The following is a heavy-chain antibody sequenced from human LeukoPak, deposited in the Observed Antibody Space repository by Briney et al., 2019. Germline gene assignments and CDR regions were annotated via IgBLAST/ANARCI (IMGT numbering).Heavy chain of an antibody. V-gene: IGHV4-38-2*01. CDR1: GYSISSGYY. D-gene: IGHD5-18*01. CDR3: ARGATAMARRLDV. Sequence: SETLSLTCAVSGYSISSGYYWGWIGQPPGKGLEWIGSIYHSGRTYYNPSLKSRVTISVDTSKNQFSLKLSSVTAADTAVDYCARGATAMARRLDVWGRGTLVTVSS. CDR2: IYHSGRT. J-gene: IGHJ2*01.